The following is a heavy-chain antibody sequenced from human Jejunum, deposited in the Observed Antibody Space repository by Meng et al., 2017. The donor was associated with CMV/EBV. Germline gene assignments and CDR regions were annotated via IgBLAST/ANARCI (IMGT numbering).Heavy chain of an antibody. CDR2: ISVGSTVI. Sequence: GFPFNSHGMNWVRQAPGKGLEWVSYISVGSTVIYYADSVRGRFTISRDNAKNSLYLQMNSLRVEDTGVYYCANQMPWNYYYGMDLWGQGTTVTVSS. V-gene: IGHV3-48*04. D-gene: IGHD2-2*01. CDR3: ANQMPWNYYYGMDL. J-gene: IGHJ6*02. CDR1: GFPFNSHG.